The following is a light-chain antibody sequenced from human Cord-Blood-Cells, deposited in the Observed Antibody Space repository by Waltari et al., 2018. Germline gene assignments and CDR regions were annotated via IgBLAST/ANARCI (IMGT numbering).Light chain of an antibody. V-gene: IGLV2-14*01. Sequence: QSDLTQPASVSGSLGQSITISCTGTSSDVGGYNHVYWYQQHPGKAPKLMIYDVSNRPSGVSNRFSGSKSGNTASLTISGLQAEDEADYYCSSYTSSSTVVFGGGTKLTVL. CDR3: SSYTSSSTVV. CDR1: SSDVGGYNH. J-gene: IGLJ2*01. CDR2: DVS.